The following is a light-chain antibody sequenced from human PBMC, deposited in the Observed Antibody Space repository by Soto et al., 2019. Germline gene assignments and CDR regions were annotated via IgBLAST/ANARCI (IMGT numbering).Light chain of an antibody. J-gene: IGKJ4*01. V-gene: IGKV4-1*01. CDR3: QQEFDVPFT. CDR2: WAS. CDR1: RSVLYKSNNKNH. Sequence: DIVMTQSPDSLAVSLGEMATMNCKCSRSVLYKSNNKNHLAWYQQKPGQPPQFIIYWASTRESGVPERFSGRVSGTDFTLTISIPEAEYVAFYWCQQEFDVPFTLGGGTTVEI.